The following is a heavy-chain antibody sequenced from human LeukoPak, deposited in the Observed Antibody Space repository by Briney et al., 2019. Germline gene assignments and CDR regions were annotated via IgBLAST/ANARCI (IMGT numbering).Heavy chain of an antibody. CDR1: GFTFSSYA. CDR3: ARDIAVAGADNADY. D-gene: IGHD6-19*01. V-gene: IGHV3-30*07. CDR2: ISYDGSNK. Sequence: GGSLRLSCAASGFTFSSYAMHWVRQAPGKGLEWVAVISYDGSNKYYADSVKGRFTISRDNAKNSLYLQMNSLRAEDTAVYYCARDIAVAGADNADYWGQGTLVTVSS. J-gene: IGHJ4*02.